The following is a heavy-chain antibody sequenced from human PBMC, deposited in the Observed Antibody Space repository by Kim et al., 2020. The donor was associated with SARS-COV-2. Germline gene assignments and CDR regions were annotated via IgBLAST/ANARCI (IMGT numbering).Heavy chain of an antibody. CDR1: GGSISSSSYY. CDR3: ARHLRAITMIVVVPQNYFDY. V-gene: IGHV4-39*01. J-gene: IGHJ4*02. CDR2: IYYSGST. D-gene: IGHD3-22*01. Sequence: SETVSLTCTVSGGSISSSSYYWGWIRQPPGKGLEWIGSIYYSGSTYFNPSLKSRVNISVDTSKNQFSLKLSSVTAAETAVYYWARHLRAITMIVVVPQNYFDYWGQGTLVTVSS.